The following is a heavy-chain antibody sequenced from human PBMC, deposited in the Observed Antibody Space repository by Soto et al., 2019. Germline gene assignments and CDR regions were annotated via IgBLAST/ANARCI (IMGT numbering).Heavy chain of an antibody. D-gene: IGHD3-10*01. J-gene: IGHJ6*02. CDR1: GGTFSSYA. CDR3: ARVTGSPDNYGMDV. V-gene: IGHV1-69*12. CDR2: IIPIFGTA. Sequence: QVQLVQSGAEVKKPGSSVKVSCKASGGTFSSYAISWVRQAPGQGLEWMGGIIPIFGTANYAQKFQGRVRXXAXEXXSTAYMELSSLRSEDTAVYYCARVTGSPDNYGMDVWGQGTTVTVSS.